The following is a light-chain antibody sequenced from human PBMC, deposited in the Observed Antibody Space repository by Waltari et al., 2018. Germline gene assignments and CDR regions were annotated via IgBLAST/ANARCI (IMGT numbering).Light chain of an antibody. J-gene: IGKJ5*01. CDR2: GAS. V-gene: IGKV3-20*01. CDR1: QSVSSSY. CDR3: QQYGSSPSIT. Sequence: EIVLTQSPGTLSFSPGERATLSCRASQSVSSSYLAWYQQKPGQAPSLLIYGASSRATGMPDRFSGSGSGTDFTLTISRLEPEDFAVYYCQQYGSSPSITFGQGTRLEIK.